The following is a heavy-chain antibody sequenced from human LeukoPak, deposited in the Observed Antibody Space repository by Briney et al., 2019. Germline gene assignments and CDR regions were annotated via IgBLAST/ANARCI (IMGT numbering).Heavy chain of an antibody. CDR1: GDSISHYY. V-gene: IGHV4-4*07. D-gene: IGHD6-13*01. CDR2: IYSSGST. Sequence: NASETLSLTCTGSGDSISHYYWSWIRQPAGKGPEWIGRIYSSGSTNHNPSLKSRVTMCVDTSKNQFSLKLSSVTAADTAVYYCGRDDRIAAAVDIWGQGTMVTVSS. CDR3: GRDDRIAAAVDI. J-gene: IGHJ3*02.